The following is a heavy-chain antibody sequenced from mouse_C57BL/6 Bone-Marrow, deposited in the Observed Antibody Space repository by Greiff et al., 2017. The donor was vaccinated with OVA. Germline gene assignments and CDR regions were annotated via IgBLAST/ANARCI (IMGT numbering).Heavy chain of an antibody. Sequence: QVQLQQSGPGLVQPSQSLSITCTVSGFSLTSYGVHWVRQSPGKGLEWLGVLWRGGSTDYNAAFMSRLSITKDNSKSQVFFKMNSLQADDTAIYYCAKRGKLSFWYFDVWGTGTTVTVSS. CDR3: AKRGKLSFWYFDV. J-gene: IGHJ1*03. CDR1: GFSLTSYG. D-gene: IGHD1-1*02. V-gene: IGHV2-5*01. CDR2: LWRGGST.